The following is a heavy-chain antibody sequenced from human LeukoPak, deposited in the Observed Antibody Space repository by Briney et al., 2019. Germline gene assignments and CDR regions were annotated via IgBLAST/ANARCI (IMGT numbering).Heavy chain of an antibody. CDR2: LSGDGIHT. CDR1: GFTFSNYV. Sequence: GGSLRLSCVTSGFTFSNYVMTWVRQAPGKGLEWVSSLSGDGIHTFYAVSAKSRFTVSRDNSKRTLYLQMDNLGTEDTAIYYCAKTGTTKVLGLRDRWGQGTLVTVSS. CDR3: AKTGTTKVLGLRDR. D-gene: IGHD1-14*01. J-gene: IGHJ4*02. V-gene: IGHV3-23*01.